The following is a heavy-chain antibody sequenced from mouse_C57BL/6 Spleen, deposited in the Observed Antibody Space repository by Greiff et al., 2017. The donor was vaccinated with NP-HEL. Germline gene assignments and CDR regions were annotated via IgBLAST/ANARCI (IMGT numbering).Heavy chain of an antibody. CDR3: ARSGSSGYVNAMDY. J-gene: IGHJ4*01. CDR1: GYAFSSSW. V-gene: IGHV1-82*01. CDR2: IYPGDGDT. D-gene: IGHD3-2*02. Sequence: VQLQQSGPELVKPGASVKISCKASGYAFSSSWMNWVKQRPGKGLEWIGRIYPGDGDTNYNGKFKGKATLTADKSSSTAYMQLSSLTSEDSAVYFCARSGSSGYVNAMDYWGQGTSVTVSS.